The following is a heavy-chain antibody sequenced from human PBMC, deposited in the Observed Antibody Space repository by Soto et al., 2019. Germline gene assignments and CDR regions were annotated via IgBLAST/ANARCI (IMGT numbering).Heavy chain of an antibody. J-gene: IGHJ4*02. CDR1: GFTFSSYA. Sequence: GGSLRLSCAASGFTFSSYAMSWVRQAPGKGLEWVSAISGSGGSTYYADSVKGRFTISRDNSKNTLYLQMNSLRAEDTAVYYCAKDFLSGREDIVVVPAASYEIDYWGQGTLVTVSS. D-gene: IGHD2-2*01. CDR2: ISGSGGST. CDR3: AKDFLSGREDIVVVPAASYEIDY. V-gene: IGHV3-23*01.